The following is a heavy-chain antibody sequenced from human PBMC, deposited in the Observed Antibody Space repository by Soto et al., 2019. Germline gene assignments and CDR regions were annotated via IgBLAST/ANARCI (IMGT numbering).Heavy chain of an antibody. D-gene: IGHD6-19*01. CDR2: ISKDGMNK. V-gene: IGHV3-30*04. J-gene: IGHJ5*02. Sequence: QVRLVESGGGVVQPGRSLRLSCTASGFSFSSYAMYWFRQPPGKGLEWVAVISKDGMNKNYADSVKGRVTVSRDNANYSLDLLLNSLRGEDTAMYYCARDMYSSDYFVKWFEPWGQGTLVTVSS. CDR3: ARDMYSSDYFVKWFEP. CDR1: GFSFSSYA.